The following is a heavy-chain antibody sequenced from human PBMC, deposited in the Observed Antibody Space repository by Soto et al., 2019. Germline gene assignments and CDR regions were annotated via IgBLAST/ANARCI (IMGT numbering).Heavy chain of an antibody. V-gene: IGHV1-69*13. J-gene: IGHJ3*02. D-gene: IGHD4-4*01. CDR2: IIPIFGTA. Sequence: ASVKVSCKASGGTFSSYAISWVRQAPGQGLEWMGGIIPIFGTANYAQKFQGRVTITADESTSTAYMELSSLRSEDTAVYYCASIDGYSEYDAFDIWSQGTMVTVSS. CDR3: ASIDGYSEYDAFDI. CDR1: GGTFSSYA.